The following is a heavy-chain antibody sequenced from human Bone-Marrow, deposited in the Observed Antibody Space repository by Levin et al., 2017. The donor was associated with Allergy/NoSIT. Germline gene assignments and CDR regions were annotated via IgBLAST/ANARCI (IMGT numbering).Heavy chain of an antibody. J-gene: IGHJ4*02. Sequence: GESLKISCAASGFSVSTNYMSWVRQAAGKGLEWVSVIYSDGSTYFGDSVKGRFTMSRDQSKNTLYLQMNSLRVDDTAVYYCVRVVAATMDSWGQGTLVTVSS. CDR2: IYSDGST. D-gene: IGHD1-26*01. CDR1: GFSVSTNY. CDR3: VRVVAATMDS. V-gene: IGHV3-53*01.